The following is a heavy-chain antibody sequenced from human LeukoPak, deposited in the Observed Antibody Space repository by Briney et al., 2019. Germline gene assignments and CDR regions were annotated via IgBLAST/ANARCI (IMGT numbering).Heavy chain of an antibody. CDR3: AITPRGDHYGYYYYGMDV. Sequence: PSETLSLTCTVSGGSISSSSYYWGWIRQPPGKGLEWIGSIYYSGSTYYKPSLRSRVTISVDTSKNQFSLKLSSVTAADTAVYYCAITPRGDHYGYYYYGMDVWGQGTTVTVSS. V-gene: IGHV4-39*01. CDR2: IYYSGST. D-gene: IGHD3-10*01. CDR1: GGSISSSSYY. J-gene: IGHJ6*02.